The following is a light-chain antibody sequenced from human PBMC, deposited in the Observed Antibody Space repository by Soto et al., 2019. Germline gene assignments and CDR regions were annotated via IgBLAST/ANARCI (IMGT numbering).Light chain of an antibody. CDR3: AAWDDSLTGVV. V-gene: IGLV1-44*01. CDR1: SSKIGYNN. CDR2: SNN. Sequence: QSALTQPASASGTPGQRVTISCSGSSSKIGYNNVNWYQQLPGTAPKLLIYSNNQRPSGVPYRFSGSKSGTSASLAISGLQAEDEADYYCAAWDDSLTGVVFGGGTKLTVL. J-gene: IGLJ2*01.